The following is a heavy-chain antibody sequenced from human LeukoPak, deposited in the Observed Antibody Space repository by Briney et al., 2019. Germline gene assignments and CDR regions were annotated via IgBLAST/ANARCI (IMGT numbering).Heavy chain of an antibody. D-gene: IGHD1-26*01. Sequence: GRSLRLSCSASGFTFDDLAMHGVRQLPGRGLEWVATISWNSDGSGYADSVKGRFTISRDNAKNSLYLQMNSLKPEDSALYYCTKMGPTPYAFDHWGLGTLVSVSS. CDR1: GFTFDDLA. CDR2: ISWNSDGS. CDR3: TKMGPTPYAFDH. J-gene: IGHJ4*02. V-gene: IGHV3-9*01.